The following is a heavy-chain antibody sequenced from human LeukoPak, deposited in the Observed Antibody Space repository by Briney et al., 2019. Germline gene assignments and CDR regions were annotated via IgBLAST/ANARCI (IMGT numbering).Heavy chain of an antibody. J-gene: IGHJ3*02. CDR3: AKAYYDSSGYYLGAFDI. V-gene: IGHV3-7*03. CDR1: GFTFRSYW. D-gene: IGHD3-22*01. Sequence: PGGSLRLSCAASGFTFRSYWMDWVRQAPGKGLEWVANIKQDGSEVYYVDSVKGRFTISRDNTKNSLFLHMNSPRAEDTAVYYCAKAYYDSSGYYLGAFDIWGQGTMVTVSS. CDR2: IKQDGSEV.